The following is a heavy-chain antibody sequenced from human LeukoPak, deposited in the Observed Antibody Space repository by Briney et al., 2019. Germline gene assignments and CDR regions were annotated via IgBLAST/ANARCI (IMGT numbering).Heavy chain of an antibody. D-gene: IGHD6-13*01. J-gene: IGHJ6*03. CDR3: TRALLQQLVRGYSYYYMDV. Sequence: PGGSLRLSCTASGFTFGDYAMSWVRQAPGKGLEWVGFIRSKAYGGTTEYAASVKGRFTISRDDSKSIAYLQMNSLKTEDTAVYYCTRALLQQLVRGYSYYYMDVWGKGTTVTVSS. CDR2: IRSKAYGGTT. V-gene: IGHV3-49*04. CDR1: GFTFGDYA.